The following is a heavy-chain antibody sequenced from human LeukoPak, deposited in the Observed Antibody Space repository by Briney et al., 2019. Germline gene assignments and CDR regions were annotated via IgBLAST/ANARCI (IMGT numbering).Heavy chain of an antibody. Sequence: SETLSLTCTVSGGSISSSSYYWGWIRQPPGKGLEWIGSIYYIGSTYYNPSLKSRVTISVDTSRNQFSLKLSSVTAADTAVYYCAREPLPLYYYDSSGYRPAAFDIWGQGTMVTVSS. D-gene: IGHD3-22*01. V-gene: IGHV4-39*07. CDR1: GGSISSSSYY. CDR3: AREPLPLYYYDSSGYRPAAFDI. J-gene: IGHJ3*02. CDR2: IYYIGST.